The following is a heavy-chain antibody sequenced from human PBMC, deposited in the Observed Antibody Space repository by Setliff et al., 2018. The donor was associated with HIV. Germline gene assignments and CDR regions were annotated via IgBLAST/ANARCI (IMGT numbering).Heavy chain of an antibody. J-gene: IGHJ4*02. CDR2: ISRSDATA. CDR3: ARLSPPDDYGDLGGIDY. Sequence: GGSLRLSCAGSGFTFSDYEMSWVRQAPGKGLEWVSYISRSDATAYYADSVKGRFTISRDNAENSLYLQMKSLRAEDTAIYYCARLSPPDDYGDLGGIDYWGQGTLVTVSS. D-gene: IGHD4-17*01. CDR1: GFTFSDYE. V-gene: IGHV3-48*03.